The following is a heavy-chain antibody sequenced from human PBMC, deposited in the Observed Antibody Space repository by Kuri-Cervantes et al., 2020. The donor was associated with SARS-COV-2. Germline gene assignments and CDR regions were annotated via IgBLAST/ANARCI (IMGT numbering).Heavy chain of an antibody. D-gene: IGHD5-24*01. CDR2: VIPMFHTT. J-gene: IGHJ3*02. CDR1: GGTLSNYA. Sequence: SVKVSCKASGGTLSNYAISWVRQAPGQGLEWMGGVIPMFHTTNYAQKFQGGVTITADESTRIAYMEMRSLRSDDTAVYYCARDRDVYNLGDDAFDIWGQGTMVTVSS. CDR3: ARDRDVYNLGDDAFDI. V-gene: IGHV1-69*13.